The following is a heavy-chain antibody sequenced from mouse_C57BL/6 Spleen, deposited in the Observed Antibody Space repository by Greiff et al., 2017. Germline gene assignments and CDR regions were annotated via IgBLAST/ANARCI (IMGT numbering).Heavy chain of an antibody. J-gene: IGHJ4*01. V-gene: IGHV2-6*03. D-gene: IGHD2-3*01. Sequence: QVQLQQSGPGLVAPSQSLSITCTVSGFSFTSYGVHWVRQPPGQGLEWLVVIWRDEGTTYNSAFKSRLSISKANSKNKGILKMNSPQADDTAMYSCARDEGYLYAMDYWGQGTSVTVSA. CDR1: GFSFTSYG. CDR3: ARDEGYLYAMDY. CDR2: IWRDEGT.